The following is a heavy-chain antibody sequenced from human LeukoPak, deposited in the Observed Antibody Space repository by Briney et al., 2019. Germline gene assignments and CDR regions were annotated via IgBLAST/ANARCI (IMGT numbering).Heavy chain of an antibody. CDR2: ISSSSSYI. V-gene: IGHV3-21*01. Sequence: TPGGSLRLSCAASGFTFSSYWMSWVRQAPGKGLEWVSSISSSSSYIYYADSVKGRFTISRDNAKNSLYLQMNSLRAEDTAVYYCARDQSGTPLRYYYYGMDVWGQGTTVTVSS. CDR3: ARDQSGTPLRYYYYGMDV. CDR1: GFTFSSYW. J-gene: IGHJ6*02. D-gene: IGHD4-17*01.